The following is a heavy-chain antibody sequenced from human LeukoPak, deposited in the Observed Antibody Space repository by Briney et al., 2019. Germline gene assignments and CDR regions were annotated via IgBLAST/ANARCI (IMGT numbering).Heavy chain of an antibody. CDR3: VRDLSLHIYSSSIKSHYMDV. CDR1: GFTFSSYW. D-gene: IGHD6-6*01. CDR2: KKDDGVEK. J-gene: IGHJ6*03. V-gene: IGHV3-7*01. Sequence: GGSLRLSCAVSGFTFSSYWMSWVRQAPGKGLEGVANKKDDGVEKYYVDSVKRRFHIPRHKTKHSLFPKMKRLRAPGTAVYYCVRDLSLHIYSSSIKSHYMDVWGQGTTVTVSS.